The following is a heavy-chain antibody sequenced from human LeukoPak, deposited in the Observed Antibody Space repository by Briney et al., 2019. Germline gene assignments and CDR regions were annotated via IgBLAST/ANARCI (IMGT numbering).Heavy chain of an antibody. CDR3: ARDRSLSSFGELFL. V-gene: IGHV3-30*10. J-gene: IGHJ4*02. Sequence: GGSLRLSCAPSGFTFRGYAVHWVRQAPGRGLEWVAVVSYDETSKYYTDSVKGRFTISRDNSKNTVYLQMTNLRAEDTALYYCARDRSLSSFGELFLWGQGTLVTVYS. D-gene: IGHD3-10*01. CDR2: VSYDETSK. CDR1: GFTFRGYA.